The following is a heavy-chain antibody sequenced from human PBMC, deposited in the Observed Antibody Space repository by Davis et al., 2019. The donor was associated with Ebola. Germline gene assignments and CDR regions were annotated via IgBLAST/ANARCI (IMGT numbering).Heavy chain of an antibody. J-gene: IGHJ4*02. CDR1: GFTFSSYA. Sequence: PGGSLRLSCAASGFTFSSYAMSWVRQAPGKGLEWVSAISGSGGSTYYADSVKGRFTLSRDNSRNTLYLQMNSLRPEDTAMYYCAKEFWRSTSCYFDYWGQGTLVTVSS. CDR3: AKEFWRSTSCYFDY. V-gene: IGHV3-23*01. CDR2: ISGSGGST. D-gene: IGHD2-2*01.